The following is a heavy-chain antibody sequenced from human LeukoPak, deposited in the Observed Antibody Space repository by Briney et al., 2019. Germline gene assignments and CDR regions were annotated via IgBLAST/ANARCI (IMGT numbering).Heavy chain of an antibody. V-gene: IGHV3-23*01. CDR2: ISGSGGST. Sequence: GGSLRLSCAASGFTFSSYAMSWVRQAPGKGLEWVSAISGSGGSTYYADSVKGRFTISRDNSKNALYLQMNSLRAEDTAVYYCAKDGCRTSCYSEYWGQGTLVTVSS. J-gene: IGHJ4*02. CDR1: GFTFSSYA. CDR3: AKDGCRTSCYSEY. D-gene: IGHD2-2*01.